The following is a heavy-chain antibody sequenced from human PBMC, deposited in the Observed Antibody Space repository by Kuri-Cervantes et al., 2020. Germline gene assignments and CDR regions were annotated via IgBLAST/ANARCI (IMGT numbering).Heavy chain of an antibody. CDR1: GFTFSSYG. D-gene: IGHD3-10*01. J-gene: IGHJ5*02. Sequence: GESLKISCAASGFTFSSYGMHWVRQAPGKGLEWVAVISYDGSNKYYADSVKGRFTISRDNSKNTLYLQMNSLRVEDTAAYYCARGPLPFGDQFGWFDPWGQGTLVTVSS. CDR2: ISYDGSNK. CDR3: ARGPLPFGDQFGWFDP. V-gene: IGHV3-30*03.